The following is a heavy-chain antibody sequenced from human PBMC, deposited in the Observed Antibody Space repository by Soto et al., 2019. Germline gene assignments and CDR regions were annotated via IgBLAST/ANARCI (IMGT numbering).Heavy chain of an antibody. D-gene: IGHD2-2*01. J-gene: IGHJ4*02. CDR3: ARDKDYCSSTSCYFSGWYGFPMDY. CDR2: IWYDGSNK. CDR1: GFTFSSYG. Sequence: GGSLRLSCAASGFTFSSYGMHWVRQAPGKGLEWVAVIWYDGSNKYYADSVKGRFTISRDNSKNTLYLQMNSLRAEDTAVYYCARDKDYCSSTSCYFSGWYGFPMDYWGQGTLVTVSS. V-gene: IGHV3-33*01.